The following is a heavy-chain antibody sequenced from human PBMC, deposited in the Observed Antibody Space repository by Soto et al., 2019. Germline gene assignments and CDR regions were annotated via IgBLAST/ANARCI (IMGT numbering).Heavy chain of an antibody. CDR2: IYAGAST. CDR1: GFTFSSYW. Sequence: GGSLRLSCAASGFTFSSYWMSWVRQAPGKGLEWVSVIYAGASTYYADSVKGRLTISRDNSKNTLYLQMNSLRAEDTAVYYCVRDNWPGGYFDHWGQGTLVTVSS. V-gene: IGHV3-53*01. J-gene: IGHJ4*02. D-gene: IGHD3-10*01. CDR3: VRDNWPGGYFDH.